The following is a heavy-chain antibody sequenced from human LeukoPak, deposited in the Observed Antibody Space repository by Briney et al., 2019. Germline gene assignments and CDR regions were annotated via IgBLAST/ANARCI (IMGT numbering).Heavy chain of an antibody. D-gene: IGHD3-22*01. J-gene: IGHJ5*02. CDR3: ARDPGAYYDSSGYLNWFDP. V-gene: IGHV4-39*07. CDR1: GGSITTRSYY. Sequence: SETLSLTCTVSGGSITTRSYYWGWIRQPPGQGLEWIGSMHHSGSTYYNPSLKSRVTTSVDTSKNQFSLKLSSVTAADTAVYYCARDPGAYYDSSGYLNWFDPWGLGTLVTVSS. CDR2: MHHSGST.